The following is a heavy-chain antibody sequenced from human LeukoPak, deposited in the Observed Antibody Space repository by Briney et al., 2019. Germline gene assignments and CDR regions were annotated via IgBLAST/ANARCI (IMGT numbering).Heavy chain of an antibody. CDR1: GFTFSSYS. J-gene: IGHJ4*02. D-gene: IGHD5-18*01. V-gene: IGHV3-21*01. CDR3: AKAGRGYSYGYSAYYFDY. CDR2: ISSSSSYI. Sequence: GGSLRLSCAASGFTFSSYSMNWVRQAPGKGLEWVSSISSSSSYIYYADSVKGRFTISRDNSKNTLYLQMNSLRAEDTAVYYCAKAGRGYSYGYSAYYFDYWGQGTLVTVSS.